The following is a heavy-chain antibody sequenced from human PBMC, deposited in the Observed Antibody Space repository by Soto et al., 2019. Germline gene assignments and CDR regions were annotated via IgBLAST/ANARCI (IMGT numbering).Heavy chain of an antibody. D-gene: IGHD4-4*01. Sequence: EVRLLESGGGLVQRGGSLRLSCAASGFPFSSYVMSWVRQAPGKGLEWVSGISGGGSNTFYADYVKGRFTISRDNSKNTLLLQMNSLGAEDTAVYYCAKDSNKYSSSLRGRYFDYWGQGIGVTVSS. CDR2: ISGGGSNT. J-gene: IGHJ4*02. CDR3: AKDSNKYSSSLRGRYFDY. V-gene: IGHV3-23*01. CDR1: GFPFSSYV.